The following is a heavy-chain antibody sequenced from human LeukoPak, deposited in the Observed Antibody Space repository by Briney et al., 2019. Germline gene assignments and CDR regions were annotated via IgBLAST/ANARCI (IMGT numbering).Heavy chain of an antibody. Sequence: GGSLRLSCAASGFTFSSYAMSWVRQAPGKGLEWVSAISGSGGSTYYADSVKGRFTISRDDSKNTAYLQMNSLKTEDTAVYYCTRQGYDFPDFDYWGQGTLVTVSS. D-gene: IGHD5-12*01. CDR3: TRQGYDFPDFDY. CDR2: ISGSGGST. V-gene: IGHV3-23*01. J-gene: IGHJ4*02. CDR1: GFTFSSYA.